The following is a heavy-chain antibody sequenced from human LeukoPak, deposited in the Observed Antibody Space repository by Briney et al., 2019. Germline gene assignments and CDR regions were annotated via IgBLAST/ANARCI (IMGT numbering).Heavy chain of an antibody. J-gene: IGHJ4*02. Sequence: GGSLRLSCAASGFTVSSNDMTWVRQTPGKGLEWVSIIYSGGKTYYADSVKGRFTISRDNSKNTLYLQMNSLRAEDTAVFYCARDRPGDGYVDYWGQGTLVTVSS. V-gene: IGHV3-66*01. CDR1: GFTVSSND. D-gene: IGHD3-10*01. CDR3: ARDRPGDGYVDY. CDR2: IYSGGKT.